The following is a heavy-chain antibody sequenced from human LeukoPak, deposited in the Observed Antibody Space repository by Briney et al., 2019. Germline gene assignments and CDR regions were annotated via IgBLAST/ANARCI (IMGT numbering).Heavy chain of an antibody. Sequence: GGSLRLSCAASGFTFSSYAMSWVRQAPGKGLEWVAVISYDGSNKYYADSVKGRFTISRDNSKNTLYLQMNSLRAEDTAVYYCAKVGVPYGMDVWGKGTTVTVSS. CDR2: ISYDGSNK. CDR3: AKVGVPYGMDV. V-gene: IGHV3-30*18. J-gene: IGHJ6*04. CDR1: GFTFSSYA. D-gene: IGHD3-10*01.